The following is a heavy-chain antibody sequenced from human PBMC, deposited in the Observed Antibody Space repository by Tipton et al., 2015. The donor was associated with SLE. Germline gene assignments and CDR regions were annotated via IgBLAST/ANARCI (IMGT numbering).Heavy chain of an antibody. CDR2: ISYSGST. CDR3: ARGGYSSGWYGDYFVY. D-gene: IGHD6-19*01. CDR1: GFTFRSYA. Sequence: QLVQSGGGLVQPGGSLRLSCAASGFTFRSYAMNWVRQAPGKGLEWIGYISYSGSTNYSPSLKSRVTISLDTSKTQFSLTLRSVTAADTAIYYCARGGYSSGWYGDYFVYCGQGTLVTVSS. V-gene: IGHV4-59*01. J-gene: IGHJ4*02.